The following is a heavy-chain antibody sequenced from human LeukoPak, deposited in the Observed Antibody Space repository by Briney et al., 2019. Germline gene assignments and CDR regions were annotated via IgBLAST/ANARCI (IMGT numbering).Heavy chain of an antibody. CDR2: ISSSSRTI. CDR3: ARAPRGYYFDY. D-gene: IGHD3-10*01. CDR1: GFIFSSYS. V-gene: IGHV3-48*01. Sequence: GGSLRLSCATSGFIFSSYSMNWVRQAPGKGLEWVSYISSSSRTIYYADSAKGRFTISRDNSKNTLYLQMNSLRAEDTAVYYCARAPRGYYFDYWGQGTLVTVSS. J-gene: IGHJ4*02.